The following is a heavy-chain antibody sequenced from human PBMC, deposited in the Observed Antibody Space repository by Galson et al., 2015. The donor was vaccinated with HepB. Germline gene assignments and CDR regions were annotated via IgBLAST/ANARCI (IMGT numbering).Heavy chain of an antibody. CDR1: GFTFSSFG. D-gene: IGHD3-22*01. CDR3: AKDAQYYDGSGYYYGEYHFHY. CDR2: ISYDGSNK. J-gene: IGHJ4*02. Sequence: SLRLSCATSGFTFSSFGMHWVRQAPGKGLEWVALISYDGSNKYFADSVKGRFTISRDNSKNTLYLQMNSLRAEDTAVYYCAKDAQYYDGSGYYYGEYHFHYWGQGTLVTVSS. V-gene: IGHV3-30*18.